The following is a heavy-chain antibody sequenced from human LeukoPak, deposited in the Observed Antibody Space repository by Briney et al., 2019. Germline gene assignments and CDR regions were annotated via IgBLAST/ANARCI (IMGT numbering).Heavy chain of an antibody. D-gene: IGHD1-26*01. CDR1: GFTFDDYA. CDR2: ISWDGGST. Sequence: GGSLRLSCAASGFTFDDYAMHWVRQAPGKGQEWVSLISWDGGSTYYAGSVKGRFTISRDNSKNSLYLQMNSLRAEDTALYYCAKDRLYSGSFVFDYWGQGTLVTVSS. J-gene: IGHJ4*02. V-gene: IGHV3-43D*03. CDR3: AKDRLYSGSFVFDY.